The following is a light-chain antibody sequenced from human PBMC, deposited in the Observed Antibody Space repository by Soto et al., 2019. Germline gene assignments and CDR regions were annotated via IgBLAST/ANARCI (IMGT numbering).Light chain of an antibody. CDR2: GNS. Sequence: QSVLTQPPSVSGAPGQRVTISCTGSSSNIGAGYDVHWYQQLPGTAPKLLIYGNSNRPSGVPDQFSGSKSGTSASLAITGLQAEDEADYYCQSYDSSLSGVVFGGGTKLTV. CDR3: QSYDSSLSGVV. CDR1: SSNIGAGYD. J-gene: IGLJ2*01. V-gene: IGLV1-40*01.